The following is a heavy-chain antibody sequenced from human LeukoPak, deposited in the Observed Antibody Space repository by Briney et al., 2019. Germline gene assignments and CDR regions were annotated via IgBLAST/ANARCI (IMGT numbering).Heavy chain of an antibody. CDR1: GYTLTELS. V-gene: IGHV1-24*01. CDR2: FDPEDGET. Sequence: GASVKVSCKVSGYTLTELSMHWVRQAPGKGLEWMGGFDPEDGETIYAQKFQGRVTMTEDTSTDTAYMELSSLRSEDTAVYYCATLTTVVTPDWYFDLWGRGTLVTVSS. J-gene: IGHJ2*01. CDR3: ATLTTVVTPDWYFDL. D-gene: IGHD4-23*01.